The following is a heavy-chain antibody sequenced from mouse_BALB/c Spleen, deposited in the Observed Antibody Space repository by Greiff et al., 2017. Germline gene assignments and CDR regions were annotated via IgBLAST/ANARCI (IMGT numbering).Heavy chain of an antibody. Sequence: QVQLQQSGAELVKPGASVKLSCKASGYTFTSYSMYWVKQRPGQGLEWIGGINTSNGGTNFNEKLKSKATLTVDKSSSTAYMQLSSLTSEDSAVYYCTRSPYYGSSYAWYFDVWGAGTTVTVSS. V-gene: IGHV1S81*02. CDR3: TRSPYYGSSYAWYFDV. D-gene: IGHD1-1*01. J-gene: IGHJ1*01. CDR2: INTSNGGT. CDR1: GYTFTSYS.